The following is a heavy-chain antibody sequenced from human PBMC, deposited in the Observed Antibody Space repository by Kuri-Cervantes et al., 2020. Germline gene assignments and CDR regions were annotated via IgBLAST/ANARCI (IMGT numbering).Heavy chain of an antibody. D-gene: IGHD3-10*01. V-gene: IGHV3-74*01. CDR3: ARRGSGTGFDP. CDR2: INSDGSST. J-gene: IGHJ5*02. CDR1: GFTFSSYW. Sequence: GGSLRLSCAASGFTFSSYWMHWVRQAPGKGLVWVSRINSDGSSTSYADSVKGRFTISRDNAKNTLYLQMNSLRAEDTAVYYCARRGSGTGFDPWGQGTLVTVSS.